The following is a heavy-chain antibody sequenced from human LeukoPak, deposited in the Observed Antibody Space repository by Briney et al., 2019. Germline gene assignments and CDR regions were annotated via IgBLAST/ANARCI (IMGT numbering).Heavy chain of an antibody. Sequence: PSETLSLTCTVSGGSISSGNYYWTWIRQPAGKGLEWIGRMYTSGSTNYNPSLKSRLTISLDTSKNQFSLKLSSVIAADTAVYYCARCGVLGGSCLHDYWGQGTLVTVSS. V-gene: IGHV4-61*02. J-gene: IGHJ4*02. CDR1: GGSISSGNYY. CDR3: ARCGVLGGSCLHDY. D-gene: IGHD1-26*01. CDR2: MYTSGST.